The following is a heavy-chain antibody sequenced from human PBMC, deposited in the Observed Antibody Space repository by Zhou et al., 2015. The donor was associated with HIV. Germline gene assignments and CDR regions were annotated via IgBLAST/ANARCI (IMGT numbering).Heavy chain of an antibody. CDR1: GGTFSSYA. CDR3: ARGSTMVRGFIPDYYYGMDV. Sequence: QVQLVQSGAEVKKPGSSVKVSCKASGGTFSSYAISWVRQAPGQGLEWMGGIIPIFGTANYAQKFQGRVTITADESTSTAYMELSSLRSEDTAVYYCARGSTMVRGFIPDYYYGMDVWGQGTTVTVSS. J-gene: IGHJ6*02. D-gene: IGHD3-10*01. CDR2: IIPIFGTA. V-gene: IGHV1-69*01.